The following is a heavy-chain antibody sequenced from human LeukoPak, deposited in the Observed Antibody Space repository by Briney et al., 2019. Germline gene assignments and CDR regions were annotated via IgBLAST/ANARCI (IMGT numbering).Heavy chain of an antibody. V-gene: IGHV3-23*01. Sequence: PGGSLRLSCAASGFTFTVYAMSWVRQAPGKGLEWVSAISGSSDNTYFADSVKGRFTISRDNSKNTMSLQMNSLRAEDTAVYYCARDGGNSWDYWGQGTLVTVSS. CDR3: ARDGGNSWDY. CDR2: ISGSSDNT. D-gene: IGHD6-13*01. CDR1: GFTFTVYA. J-gene: IGHJ4*02.